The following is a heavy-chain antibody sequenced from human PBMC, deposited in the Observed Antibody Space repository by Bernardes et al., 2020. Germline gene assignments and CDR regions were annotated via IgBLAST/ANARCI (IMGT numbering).Heavy chain of an antibody. Sequence: SETLSLTCTVSGGSISSYYWSWIRQPPGKGLEWIGYIYYSGSTNYNPSLKSRVTISVDTSKNQFSLKLSSVTAADTAVYYCASSNTVAGYYFDYWGQGTLVTVSS. V-gene: IGHV4-59*01. CDR3: ASSNTVAGYYFDY. CDR2: IYYSGST. J-gene: IGHJ4*02. CDR1: GGSISSYY. D-gene: IGHD4-17*01.